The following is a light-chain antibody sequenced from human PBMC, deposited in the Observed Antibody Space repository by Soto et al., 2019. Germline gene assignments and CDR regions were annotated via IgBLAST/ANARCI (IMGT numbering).Light chain of an antibody. Sequence: DIVMTQSPDSLAVSLGERATINCKSSQSVLYTPNNKNYLAWFQQKPGQPPKLLIYWASSRESGVTDRFSGSGSGTDFTLTISSLQAEDVAVYYCHQYANTPWTFGQGTKVEI. V-gene: IGKV4-1*01. CDR1: QSVLYTPNNKNY. CDR3: HQYANTPWT. J-gene: IGKJ1*01. CDR2: WAS.